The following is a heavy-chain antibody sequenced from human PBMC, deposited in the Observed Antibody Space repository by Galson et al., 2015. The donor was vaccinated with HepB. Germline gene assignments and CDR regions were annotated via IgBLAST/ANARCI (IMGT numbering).Heavy chain of an antibody. CDR2: IRSKAYGGTT. CDR3: TRGYYGSGSYSKGVYGMDV. V-gene: IGHV3-49*03. CDR1: GFTFGDYA. D-gene: IGHD3-10*01. Sequence: SLRLSCAASGFTFGDYAMSWFRQAPGKGLEWVGFIRSKAYGGTTEYAASVKGRFTISRDDSKSIAYLQMNSLKTEDTAVYYCTRGYYGSGSYSKGVYGMDVWGQGTTVTVSS. J-gene: IGHJ6*02.